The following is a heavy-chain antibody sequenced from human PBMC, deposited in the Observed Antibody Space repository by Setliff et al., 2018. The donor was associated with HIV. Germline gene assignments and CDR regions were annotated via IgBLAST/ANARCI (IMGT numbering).Heavy chain of an antibody. V-gene: IGHV4-59*08. CDR1: GGSISSYY. CDR3: ARVSYTGSSYIDY. J-gene: IGHJ4*02. CDR2: IYYSGST. D-gene: IGHD6-6*01. Sequence: SETLSLTCTVSGGSISSYYWSWIRQPPGKGLVWIGYIYYSGSTNYNPSLKSRVTISVDTSKSQFSLKLTSVTAADTAVYNCARVSYTGSSYIDYWGQGTLVTVSS.